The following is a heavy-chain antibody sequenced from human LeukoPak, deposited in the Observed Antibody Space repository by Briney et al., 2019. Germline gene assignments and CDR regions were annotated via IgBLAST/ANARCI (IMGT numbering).Heavy chain of an antibody. CDR1: GFTVSSNY. CDR2: IYSGGST. CDR3: ASPPKYSSGWYGPFDY. D-gene: IGHD6-19*01. Sequence: GGSLRLSCAASGFTVSSNYMSWVRQAPGKGLEWVSVIYSGGSTYYADSVKGRFTISRDNSKNTLYLQMNSLRAEDTAVYYCASPPKYSSGWYGPFDYWGQGTLVTVSS. V-gene: IGHV3-66*01. J-gene: IGHJ4*02.